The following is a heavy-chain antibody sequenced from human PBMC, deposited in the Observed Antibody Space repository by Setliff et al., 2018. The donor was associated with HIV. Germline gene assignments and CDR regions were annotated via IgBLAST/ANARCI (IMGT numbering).Heavy chain of an antibody. D-gene: IGHD3-9*01. Sequence: ASVKVSCKASGYTFTNYGINWVRQATGQGLEWMGWMNPNSGNTGYAQKFQGRVTITRNTSISTAYMELSSLSSEDTAVYYCTRSVGHDILTNYYRNWFDPWGQGTLVTVSS. J-gene: IGHJ5*02. CDR1: GYTFTNYG. CDR3: TRSVGHDILTNYYRNWFDP. CDR2: MNPNSGNT. V-gene: IGHV1-8*02.